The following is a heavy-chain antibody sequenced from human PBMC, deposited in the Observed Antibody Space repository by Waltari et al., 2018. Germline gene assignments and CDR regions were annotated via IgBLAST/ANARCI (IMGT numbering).Heavy chain of an antibody. CDR3: ARSIVVVTAPTRN. J-gene: IGHJ4*02. Sequence: QVQMEQSGAEVARPGASVKNSCKASGYTFTGSYIHWVRQAPGQGLEWMGWINPNSGDTKYAQMFQGRVTMTSDTSIDTAYMEVTRLTSDDTAVYFCARSIVVVTAPTRNWGQGTLVTVSS. CDR2: INPNSGDT. V-gene: IGHV1-2*02. CDR1: GYTFTGSY. D-gene: IGHD2-21*02.